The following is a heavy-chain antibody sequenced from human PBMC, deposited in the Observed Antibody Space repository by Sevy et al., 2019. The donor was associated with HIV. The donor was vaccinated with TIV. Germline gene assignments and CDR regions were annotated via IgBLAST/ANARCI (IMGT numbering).Heavy chain of an antibody. D-gene: IGHD3-16*01. CDR3: AREGADYAFDI. J-gene: IGHJ3*02. CDR1: GFTFSSYW. Sequence: GGSLRLSCAASGFTFSSYWMSWVRQAPGKGLGWVANIRQDGSEKYYVDSVKGRFTISRDNAKNSLYLQMNSLRAEDTAVYYCAREGADYAFDIWGQGTMVTVSS. V-gene: IGHV3-7*01. CDR2: IRQDGSEK.